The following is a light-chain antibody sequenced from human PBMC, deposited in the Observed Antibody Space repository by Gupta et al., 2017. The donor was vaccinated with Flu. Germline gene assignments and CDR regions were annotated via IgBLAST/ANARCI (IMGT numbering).Light chain of an antibody. J-gene: IGKJ2*01. CDR1: QSVGSNY. CDR3: QQYGDSPPDT. V-gene: IGKV3-20*01. Sequence: EIVLTQSPGTLSLSPGDRATLSCRASQSVGSNYLAWYQQKGGQAPRLLIYGTSNRATGIPDRFAGSGYGTDFTLTISRREPEDFAVYYCQQYGDSPPDTFGQGTKLEIK. CDR2: GTS.